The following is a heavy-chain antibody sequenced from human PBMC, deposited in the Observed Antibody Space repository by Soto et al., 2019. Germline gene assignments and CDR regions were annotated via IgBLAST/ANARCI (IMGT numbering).Heavy chain of an antibody. Sequence: QVQLQESGPALVEPSGTLSLTCIVCGGSITSNNWWAWVRQPPGKDLEWIGEIFHRGSPNYNPSLWSRVTMSLDVSKNQFSLRLTSVTAADTAVYYCARVMDAPMPDALGIWGQGTMVTVSS. CDR2: IFHRGSP. D-gene: IGHD2-2*01. CDR1: GGSITSNNW. CDR3: ARVMDAPMPDALGI. V-gene: IGHV4-4*02. J-gene: IGHJ3*02.